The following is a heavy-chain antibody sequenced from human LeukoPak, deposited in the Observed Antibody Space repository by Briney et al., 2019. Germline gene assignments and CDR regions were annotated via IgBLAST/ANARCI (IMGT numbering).Heavy chain of an antibody. CDR1: GFTFSSYW. Sequence: GGSLRLSCAASGFTFSSYWMHWVRHTPGKGLVWVSRIKSDGSSTSYADSVKGRFTTSRDNAKNTLYLQMNSLRAEDTAVYYCARDGYSFGHDFDYWGQGTLVTVSS. CDR3: ARDGYSFGHDFDY. V-gene: IGHV3-74*01. CDR2: IKSDGSST. D-gene: IGHD5-18*01. J-gene: IGHJ4*02.